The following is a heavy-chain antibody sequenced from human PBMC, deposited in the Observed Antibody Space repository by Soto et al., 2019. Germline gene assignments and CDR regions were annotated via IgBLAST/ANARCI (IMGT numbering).Heavy chain of an antibody. CDR1: GITFSNAW. CDR2: IKSITDGGTT. V-gene: IGHV3-15*01. CDR3: TTDSADIVVVPATFGMDV. J-gene: IGHJ6*02. D-gene: IGHD2-2*01. Sequence: GGSLRLSCAASGITFSNAWMTWVRKAPGKGLEWVGRIKSITDGGTTDYAAPVKGRFTIARDDSKDTLYLQMNNLRTEDTAVYHCTTDSADIVVVPATFGMDVWGQGTTVTVSS.